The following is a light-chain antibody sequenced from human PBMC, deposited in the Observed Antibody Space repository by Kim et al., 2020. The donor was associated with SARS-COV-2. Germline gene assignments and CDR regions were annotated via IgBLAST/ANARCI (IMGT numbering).Light chain of an antibody. J-gene: IGKJ1*01. CDR3: QQYNSYSQT. CDR2: DAS. Sequence: DIHMTQSPSTLSASVGDRVTITCRASQSISSWLAWYQQKPGKAPKLLIYDASSLESGVPSRFSGSGSGTEFTLTISSLQPDDFATYYCQQYNSYSQTFGQGTRLDIK. CDR1: QSISSW. V-gene: IGKV1-5*01.